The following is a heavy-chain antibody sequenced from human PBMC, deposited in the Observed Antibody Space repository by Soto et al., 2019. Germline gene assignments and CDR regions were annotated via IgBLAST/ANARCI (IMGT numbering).Heavy chain of an antibody. J-gene: IGHJ6*02. CDR2: ISSSSSYI. D-gene: IGHD4-17*01. CDR1: GFTFRSDS. V-gene: IGHV3-21*01. Sequence: PGGSLRLSCAASGFTFRSDSMNWGRQAPGQRPEWVSSISSSSSYIYYAHSVKGRFTISRDNAKNSLYLQMNSLRAEDTAVYYCARDTDPLPTVTIRDYYYYGMDVWGQGTTVTVSS. CDR3: ARDTDPLPTVTIRDYYYYGMDV.